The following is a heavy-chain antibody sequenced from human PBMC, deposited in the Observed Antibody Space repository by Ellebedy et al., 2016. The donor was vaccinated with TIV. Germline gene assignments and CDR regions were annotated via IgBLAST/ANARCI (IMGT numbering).Heavy chain of an antibody. J-gene: IGHJ5*02. V-gene: IGHV3-7*01. CDR3: ARRASYGDYAVQVNPWFDP. Sequence: GGSLRLSCAASGFNFRSYWTTWVRQAPGKGLEWVAKIRQEGDEIYYVESVKGRFTISRDNAKNSLFLQMSSLKVEDTAVYYCARRASYGDYAVQVNPWFDPWGQGTLVTVSS. CDR2: IRQEGDEI. CDR1: GFNFRSYW. D-gene: IGHD4-17*01.